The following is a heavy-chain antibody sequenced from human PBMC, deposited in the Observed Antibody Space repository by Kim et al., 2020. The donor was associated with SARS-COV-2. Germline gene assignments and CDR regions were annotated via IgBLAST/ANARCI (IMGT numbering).Heavy chain of an antibody. J-gene: IGHJ6*03. CDR3: AKDKSGKSDYYRDYYYYIDV. V-gene: IGHV3-43*02. CDR1: GFRFDHYA. Sequence: GGSLRLSCVGSGFRFDHYAAHWVRQVPGKGLEWVALISGDGGRSWYGDSVKGRFTVSRDNRKNSLYLQMNSLRNEDTALYYCAKDKSGKSDYYRDYYYYIDVWGKGTPVTVSS. D-gene: IGHD3-3*01. CDR2: ISGDGGRS.